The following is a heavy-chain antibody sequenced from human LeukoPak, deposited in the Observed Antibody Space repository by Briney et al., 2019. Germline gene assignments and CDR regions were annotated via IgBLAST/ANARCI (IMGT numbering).Heavy chain of an antibody. J-gene: IGHJ3*02. D-gene: IGHD3-10*01. CDR2: ISGSGGST. CDR3: AKDKDYYGSGSQSSAFDI. V-gene: IGHV3-23*01. CDR1: GFTFSSYA. Sequence: GSLRLSCAASGFTFSSYAMSWVRQAPGKGLEWVSAISGSGGSTYYADSVKGRFTISRDNSKNTLYLQMNSLRAEDTAVYYCAKDKDYYGSGSQSSAFDIWGQGTMVTVSS.